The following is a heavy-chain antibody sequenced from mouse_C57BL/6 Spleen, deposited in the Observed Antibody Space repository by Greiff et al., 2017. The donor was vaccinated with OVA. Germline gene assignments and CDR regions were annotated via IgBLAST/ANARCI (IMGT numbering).Heavy chain of an antibody. CDR2: IDPYDRFT. CDR1: GFTLNRYW. CDR3: ARGWDPYYFDY. Sequence: VQLQQPGAELVMPGASVKLSCKASGFTLNRYWMHWVQQRPGPGLAWIGEIDPYDRFTNYNQKFKGKSTLTVDKSSSTAYMQLSSLTSEDSAVYYCARGWDPYYFDYWGQGTTLTVSS. J-gene: IGHJ2*01. V-gene: IGHV1-69*01. D-gene: IGHD4-1*01.